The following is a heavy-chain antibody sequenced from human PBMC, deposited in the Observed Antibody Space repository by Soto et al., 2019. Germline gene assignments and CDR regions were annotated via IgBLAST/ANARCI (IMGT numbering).Heavy chain of an antibody. V-gene: IGHV4-30-4*01. CDR2: IYYSGST. Sequence: PSETLSLTCTVSGGSISSGNYYWSWIRQPPGKGLEWIGYIYYSGSTYQNPSLKSRVTMSVDTSKNQFSLKLSSVTATDTAVYYCVRDQWELLNDAIDISGQGTIVTVSS. CDR3: VRDQWELLNDAIDI. J-gene: IGHJ3*02. CDR1: GGSISSGNYY. D-gene: IGHD1-26*01.